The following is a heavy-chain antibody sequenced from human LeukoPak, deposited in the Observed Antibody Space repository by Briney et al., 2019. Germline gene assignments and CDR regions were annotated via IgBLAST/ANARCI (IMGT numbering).Heavy chain of an antibody. Sequence: SETLSLTCVVYGGSFSGYHWSWIRQSPGKGLEWIGEINHRGSTNYNPSLKRRVTMSLDTSKNQFSLKLSSVTAADTAVYYCAKSLYGSGSYYNWFDPWGRGTQVTVSS. CDR2: INHRGST. V-gene: IGHV4-34*01. J-gene: IGHJ5*02. CDR3: AKSLYGSGSYYNWFDP. CDR1: GGSFSGYH. D-gene: IGHD3-10*01.